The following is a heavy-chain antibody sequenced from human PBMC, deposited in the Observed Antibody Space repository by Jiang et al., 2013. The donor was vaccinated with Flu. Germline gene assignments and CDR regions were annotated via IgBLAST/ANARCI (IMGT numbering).Heavy chain of an antibody. V-gene: IGHV4-4*02. J-gene: IGHJ5*02. CDR1: GGSISSTNW. D-gene: IGHD3-3*01. Sequence: GPGLVKPSGTLSLTCAVSGGSISSTNWWSWVRQPPEKGLEWIGEMHHSGTSNYNPSLRSRVTISVDKSKNQFSLKLSSVTAADTAVYFCARALKEGGLLEWLHYNWVDPGPGNPGHRLL. CDR3: ARALKEGGLLEWLHYNWVDP. CDR2: MHHSGTS.